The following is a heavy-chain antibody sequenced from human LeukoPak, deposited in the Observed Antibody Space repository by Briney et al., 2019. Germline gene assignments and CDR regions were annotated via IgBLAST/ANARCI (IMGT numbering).Heavy chain of an antibody. CDR3: ARVLYNWNDCLDY. V-gene: IGHV3-74*01. D-gene: IGHD1-20*01. J-gene: IGHJ4*02. Sequence: GGSLRLSCAPSGFTFSTYWMHWVRQAPGKGLVWVSRISGDGTTTSYADSVKGRFTISRDNAKSTLYLQMNSLRAEDAAVYYCARVLYNWNDCLDYWGQGTLVTVSS. CDR1: GFTFSTYW. CDR2: ISGDGTTT.